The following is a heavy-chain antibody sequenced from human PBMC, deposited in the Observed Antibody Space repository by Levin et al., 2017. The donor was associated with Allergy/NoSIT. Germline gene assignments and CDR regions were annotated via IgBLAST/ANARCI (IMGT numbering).Heavy chain of an antibody. J-gene: IGHJ4*02. Sequence: GGSLRLSCAASGFTFSSYAMHWVRQAPGKGLEWVAVISYDGSNKYYADSVKGRFTISRDNSKNTLYLQMNSLRAEDTAVYYCARGAWDPMIVVSSLDYWGQGTLVTVSS. CDR3: ARGAWDPMIVVSSLDY. V-gene: IGHV3-30*04. CDR2: ISYDGSNK. CDR1: GFTFSSYA. D-gene: IGHD3-22*01.